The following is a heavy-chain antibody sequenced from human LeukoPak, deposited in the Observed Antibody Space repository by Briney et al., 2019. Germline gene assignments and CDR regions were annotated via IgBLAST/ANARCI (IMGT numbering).Heavy chain of an antibody. CDR2: INPSSGGT. V-gene: IGHV1-2*02. CDR1: GYTFTSYG. D-gene: IGHD2-15*01. Sequence: ASVKVSCKASGYTFTSYGISWVRQAPGQGLEWMGWINPSSGGTNYAQKFQGRVTMTRDTSISTAYMELSRLRSDDMAVYYCARGVVAATFYYYMDVWGKGTTVTVSS. J-gene: IGHJ6*03. CDR3: ARGVVAATFYYYMDV.